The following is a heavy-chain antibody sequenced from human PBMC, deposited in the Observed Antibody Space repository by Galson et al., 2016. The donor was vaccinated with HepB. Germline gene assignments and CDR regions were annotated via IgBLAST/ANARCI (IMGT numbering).Heavy chain of an antibody. D-gene: IGHD6-19*01. CDR2: ITGRGGST. CDR3: AKDRPGSAVATAFDL. Sequence: SLRLSCAASAFNFTNFAMNWVRQAPGKGLEWLSVITGRGGSTFYADSVRGRFTISRDNSKNTLFLQMNSLTPEDTATYYCAKDRPGSAVATAFDLWGQGTLVAVSS. V-gene: IGHV3-23*01. J-gene: IGHJ3*01. CDR1: AFNFTNFA.